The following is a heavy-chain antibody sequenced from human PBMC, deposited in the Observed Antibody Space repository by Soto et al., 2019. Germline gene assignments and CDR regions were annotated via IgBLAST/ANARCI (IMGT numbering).Heavy chain of an antibody. J-gene: IGHJ4*02. V-gene: IGHV3-15*01. Sequence: LRLSCAASGFPFIDAWMSWVRQAPGKGLQWIGRIRSNADGGTTDLTAPVRDRFSISRDDSKNTLYPQMNSLKIDDAAVYFCSTALRRDSALGAYWGLGTLVTVSS. CDR2: IRSNADGGTT. D-gene: IGHD3-16*01. CDR3: STALRRDSALGAY. CDR1: GFPFIDAW.